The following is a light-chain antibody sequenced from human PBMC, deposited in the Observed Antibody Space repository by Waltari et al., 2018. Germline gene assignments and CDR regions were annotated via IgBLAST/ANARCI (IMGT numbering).Light chain of an antibody. J-gene: IGKJ4*01. Sequence: DIQMTQSPSSLSASVGERVTITCHASQDISHYLNGYQQKRGRAPKLLISDVSNLQRGVPSRFSGSGSGTDFTFTISSLQPEDIATYYCQQYDNVPRFGGGTKVEIK. V-gene: IGKV1-33*01. CDR3: QQYDNVPR. CDR2: DVS. CDR1: QDISHY.